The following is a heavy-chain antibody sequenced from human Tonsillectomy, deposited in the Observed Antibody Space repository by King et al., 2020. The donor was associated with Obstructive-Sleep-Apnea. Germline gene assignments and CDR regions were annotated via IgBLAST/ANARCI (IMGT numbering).Heavy chain of an antibody. CDR2: ICWNGGII. Sequence: VQLVESGEGLVQPGRSLRLSCADLGFTFYDYAMHWVRQAPGNGLDWVSGICWNGGIIGSADSVKGRCTISRDNAKNSLYLQMNSLRAEDTALYYCAKDIIGAAAGRVFDYWGQGTLVTVSS. V-gene: IGHV3-9*01. CDR3: AKDIIGAAAGRVFDY. CDR1: GFTFYDYA. J-gene: IGHJ4*02. D-gene: IGHD6-13*01.